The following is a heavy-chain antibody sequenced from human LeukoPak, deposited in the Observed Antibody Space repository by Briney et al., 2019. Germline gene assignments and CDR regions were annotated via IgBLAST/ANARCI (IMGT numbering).Heavy chain of an antibody. V-gene: IGHV4-34*01. D-gene: IGHD3-22*01. CDR1: GGSFSGYY. CDR2: INHSGST. CDR3: ARASYYYDSSGYSHYYYYMDV. Sequence: PSETLSLTCAVYGGSFSGYYWSWIRQPPGKGLEWIGEINHSGSTNYNPSLKSRVTISVDTSKNQFSLKLSSVTAADTAVYYCARASYYYDSSGYSHYYYYMDVWGKGTTVTVSS. J-gene: IGHJ6*03.